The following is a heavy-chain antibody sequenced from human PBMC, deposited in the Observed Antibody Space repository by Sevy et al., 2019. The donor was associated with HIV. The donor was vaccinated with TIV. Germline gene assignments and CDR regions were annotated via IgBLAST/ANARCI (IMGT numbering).Heavy chain of an antibody. CDR1: GFTFSSYG. CDR3: AKRASGRGARYYYYYGMDV. V-gene: IGHV3-30*18. Sequence: GGSLRLSCAASGFTFSSYGMHWVRQAPGKGLEWVAVISYDGSNKYYADSVKGRFTISRDNSKNTLYLQMNSLRAEDTAGYYCAKRASGRGARYYYYYGMDVWGQGTTVTVSS. J-gene: IGHJ6*02. CDR2: ISYDGSNK. D-gene: IGHD1-26*01.